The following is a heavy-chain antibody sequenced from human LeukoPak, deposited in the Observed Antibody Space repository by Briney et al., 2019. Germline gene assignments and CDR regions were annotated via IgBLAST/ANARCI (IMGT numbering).Heavy chain of an antibody. J-gene: IGHJ4*02. CDR3: ARDQWPSGYDFHLFDY. CDR2: ISSSSSYI. D-gene: IGHD5-12*01. Sequence: PGGSLRLSCAASGFTFSSYSMNWVRQAPGKGLEWVSSISSSSSYIYYADSVKGRFTISRDNAKNSLYLQMNSLRAEDTAVYYCARDQWPSGYDFHLFDYWGQGTLVTVSS. CDR1: GFTFSSYS. V-gene: IGHV3-21*01.